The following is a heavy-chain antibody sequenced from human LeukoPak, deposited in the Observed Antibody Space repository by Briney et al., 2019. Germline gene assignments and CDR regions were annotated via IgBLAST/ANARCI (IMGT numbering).Heavy chain of an antibody. Sequence: GGSLRLSCAASGFDFSSYAVSWVRQAPGKGLEWVSAITGSGGSTYYADSVKGRFTISRDNSKNTLYLQMNSLRAEDTAIYYCAKDISSTSSTPFDPWGQGTLVTVSS. CDR1: GFDFSSYA. CDR3: AKDISSTSSTPFDP. J-gene: IGHJ5*02. D-gene: IGHD3-3*02. V-gene: IGHV3-23*01. CDR2: ITGSGGST.